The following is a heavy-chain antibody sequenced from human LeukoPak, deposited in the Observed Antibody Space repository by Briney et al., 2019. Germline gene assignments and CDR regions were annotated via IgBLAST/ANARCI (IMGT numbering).Heavy chain of an antibody. J-gene: IGHJ6*03. CDR3: ARESSGNYYNPLGYMDV. D-gene: IGHD3-10*01. Sequence: SETLSLTCTVSGGSISIYYGNWIRQPAGKGLEWIGRIFTSGITNYDPSLKSRVTMSVDTSKNQFSLNLSSVTAADTAVYYCARESSGNYYNPLGYMDVWGKGTTVTVSS. V-gene: IGHV4-4*07. CDR1: GGSISIYY. CDR2: IFTSGIT.